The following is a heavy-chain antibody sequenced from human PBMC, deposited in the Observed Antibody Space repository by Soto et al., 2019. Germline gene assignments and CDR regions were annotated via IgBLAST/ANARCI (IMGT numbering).Heavy chain of an antibody. Sequence: QVQLVQSGAEVKKPGSSVKVSCKASVGTFSSYRSNWVRQAPGQGLAWVGGIVPIYRRADSAQKFQGRVTITADESARTSYMELRSLKSQDTPVYYCVRDSGAKLSSSWGQGTLVTVSS. CDR1: VGTFSSYR. D-gene: IGHD6-13*01. CDR3: VRDSGAKLSSS. CDR2: IVPIYRRA. V-gene: IGHV1-69*01. J-gene: IGHJ4*02.